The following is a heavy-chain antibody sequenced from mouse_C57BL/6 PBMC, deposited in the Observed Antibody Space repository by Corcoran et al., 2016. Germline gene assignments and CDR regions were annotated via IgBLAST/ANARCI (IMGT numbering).Heavy chain of an antibody. Sequence: QVQLKQSGAELVRPGASVKLSCKASGYTFTDYYINWVKQRPGQGLEWIARIYPGSGNTYYNEKFKGKATLTAEKSSSTAYMQLSSLTSEDSAGYFCARDGNFFDYLGQGTTLTVSS. CDR2: IYPGSGNT. V-gene: IGHV1-76*01. CDR1: GYTFTDYY. D-gene: IGHD2-1*01. CDR3: ARDGNFFDY. J-gene: IGHJ2*01.